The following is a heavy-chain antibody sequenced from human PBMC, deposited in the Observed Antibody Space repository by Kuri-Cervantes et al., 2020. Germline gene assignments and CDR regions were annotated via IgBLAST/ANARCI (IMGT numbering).Heavy chain of an antibody. V-gene: IGHV1-18*01. J-gene: IGHJ6*02. CDR2: ISAYNGNT. D-gene: IGHD3-10*01. CDR3: ARDLNYYGSGSYYDYYYYYGMDV. Sequence: ASVKVSCKASGYTFTSYGISWVRQAPGQGLEWMGWISAYNGNTNYAQKLQGRVTITADKSTSTAYMELSRLRSDDTAVYYCARDLNYYGSGSYYDYYYYYGMDVWGQGTTVTVSS. CDR1: GYTFTSYG.